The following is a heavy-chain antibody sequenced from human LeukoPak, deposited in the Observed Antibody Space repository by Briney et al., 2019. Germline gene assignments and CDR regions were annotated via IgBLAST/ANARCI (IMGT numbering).Heavy chain of an antibody. Sequence: SETLSLTCTVSGGSISSGGYYWSWIRQQPGKGLEWIGYIYYSGSTYYNPSLKSRVTISVDTSKNQFSLKLSSVTAADTAVYYCARGAYSKVYGSGSYYLEYYYYGMDVWGQGTTVTVSS. D-gene: IGHD3-10*01. J-gene: IGHJ6*02. CDR3: ARGAYSKVYGSGSYYLEYYYYGMDV. CDR2: IYYSGST. V-gene: IGHV4-31*03. CDR1: GGSISSGGYY.